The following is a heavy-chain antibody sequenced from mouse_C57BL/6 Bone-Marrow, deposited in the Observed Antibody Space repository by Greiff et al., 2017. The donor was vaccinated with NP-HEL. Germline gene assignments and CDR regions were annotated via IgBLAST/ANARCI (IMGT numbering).Heavy chain of an antibody. CDR1: GFTFSSYA. Sequence: EVKLVESGEGLVKPGGSLKLSCAASGFTFSSYAMSWVRQTPEKRLEWVAYISSGGDYIYYADTVKGRFTISRDNARNTLYLQMSSLKSEDTAMYYCTRETYDYTWFAYWGQGTLVTVSA. J-gene: IGHJ3*01. CDR2: ISSGGDYI. CDR3: TRETYDYTWFAY. D-gene: IGHD2-4*01. V-gene: IGHV5-9-1*02.